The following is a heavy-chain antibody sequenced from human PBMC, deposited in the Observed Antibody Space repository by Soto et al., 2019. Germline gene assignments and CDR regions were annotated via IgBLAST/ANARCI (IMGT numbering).Heavy chain of an antibody. V-gene: IGHV3-64*01. Sequence: PGGSLRLSCAASGFRFSNYALYWVRQAPGKGLEHVSAISSNGDSIYYANSVKGRFTISRDNSKNMLYLQMGSLRPEDMAVYYCAKSSSGFSRCFDYWGQGTLVTVSS. CDR2: ISSNGDSI. CDR1: GFRFSNYA. D-gene: IGHD6-19*01. CDR3: AKSSSGFSRCFDY. J-gene: IGHJ4*02.